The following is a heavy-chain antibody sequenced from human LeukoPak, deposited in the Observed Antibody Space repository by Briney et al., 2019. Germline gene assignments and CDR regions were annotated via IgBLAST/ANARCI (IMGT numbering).Heavy chain of an antibody. D-gene: IGHD5-18*01. J-gene: IGHJ4*02. Sequence: SGGSLRLSXAASGFTFSRYAMSWVRQAPGKGLEWVSAISGSGGSTYYADSVKGRFTISRDNSKNTLYLQMNSLRAEDTAVYYCAKSSGYSYGSIDYWGQGTLVTVSS. CDR2: ISGSGGST. CDR3: AKSSGYSYGSIDY. CDR1: GFTFSRYA. V-gene: IGHV3-23*01.